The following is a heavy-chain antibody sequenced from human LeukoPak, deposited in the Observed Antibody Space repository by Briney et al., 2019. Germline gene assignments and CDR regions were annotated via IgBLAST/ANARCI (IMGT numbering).Heavy chain of an antibody. Sequence: SETLSLTCAVYGGSFSGYYWSWIRQPPGKGLEWIGEINHSGSTNYNPSLKSRVTISVDTSKNQFSLKPSSVTAADTAVYYCARGNGSGSYYKGRYYYGMDVWGKGTTVTVSS. D-gene: IGHD3-10*01. J-gene: IGHJ6*04. CDR3: ARGNGSGSYYKGRYYYGMDV. CDR2: INHSGST. V-gene: IGHV4-34*01. CDR1: GGSFSGYY.